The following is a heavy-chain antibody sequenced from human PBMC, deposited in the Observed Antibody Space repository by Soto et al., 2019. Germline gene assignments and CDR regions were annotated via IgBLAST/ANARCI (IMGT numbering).Heavy chain of an antibody. J-gene: IGHJ5*02. CDR1: GYTFTSYA. V-gene: IGHV1-3*01. D-gene: IGHD2-15*01. CDR3: ARNDCSGGSCYVGGFDP. CDR2: INAGNGNT. Sequence: QVPLVQSGAEVKKPGASVKVSCKASGYTFTSYAMHWVRQAPGQRLEWMGWINAGNGNTKYSQKFQGRVTITRDTSASTAYMELSSLRSEDTAVYYCARNDCSGGSCYVGGFDPWGQGTLVTVSS.